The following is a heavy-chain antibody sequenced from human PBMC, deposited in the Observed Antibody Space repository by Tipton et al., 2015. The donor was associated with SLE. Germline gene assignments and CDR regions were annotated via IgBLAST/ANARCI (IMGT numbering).Heavy chain of an antibody. CDR3: ARGRGSSSPGSYYFDD. V-gene: IGHV1-8*01. D-gene: IGHD6-6*01. CDR1: GYTFTSYD. Sequence: QSEPEVKKPGASVKVSCKASGYTFTSYDINWVRQATGQGLEWMGWMDPNSGDTGSAQKFQDRVTMTTNTSINTAYMELSSLRSEDTAVYYCARGRGSSSPGSYYFDDWGQGTLVTVSS. CDR2: MDPNSGDT. J-gene: IGHJ4*02.